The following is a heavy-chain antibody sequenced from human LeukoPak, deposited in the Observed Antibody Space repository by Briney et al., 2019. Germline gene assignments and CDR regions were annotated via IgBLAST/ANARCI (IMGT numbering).Heavy chain of an antibody. CDR1: GGSFSGYY. Sequence: PSETLSLTCAVYGGSFSGYYWSWIRQPPGKGLEWIGEINHSGSTNYNPSLKSRVTISVDTSKNQFSLKLSSVTAADTAVYYCAGREGFIGYWGQGTLVTVSS. CDR2: INHSGST. D-gene: IGHD5-24*01. V-gene: IGHV4-34*01. J-gene: IGHJ4*02. CDR3: AGREGFIGY.